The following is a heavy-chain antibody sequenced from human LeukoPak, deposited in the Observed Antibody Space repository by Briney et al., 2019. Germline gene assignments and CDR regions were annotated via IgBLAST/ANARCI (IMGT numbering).Heavy chain of an antibody. Sequence: SETLSLTCAVYGGCFSGYYWSWIRQPPGKGLEWIGEINHSGSTNYNPSLKSRVTISVDTSKNQFSLKLSSVTAADTAVYYCARGPGRTDCSSTSCYSGYFDYWGQGTLVTVSS. CDR2: INHSGST. CDR1: GGCFSGYY. CDR3: ARGPGRTDCSSTSCYSGYFDY. V-gene: IGHV4-34*01. J-gene: IGHJ4*02. D-gene: IGHD2-2*01.